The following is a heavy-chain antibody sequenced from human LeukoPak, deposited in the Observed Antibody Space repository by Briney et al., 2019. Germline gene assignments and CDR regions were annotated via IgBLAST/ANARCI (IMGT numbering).Heavy chain of an antibody. D-gene: IGHD2-2*02. CDR2: IRKDGNEK. J-gene: IGHJ4*02. CDR3: ARPISELPPSITPSGFPD. V-gene: IGHV3-7*01. CDR1: GFTFSNYW. Sequence: GGSLRLSCAASGFTFSNYWMSWVRQAPGKGPEWVASIRKDGNEKKYVDSVKGRFTISRDNAGNSVYLQMNNLRVEDAAVYYCARPISELPPSITPSGFPDWGQGALVTVSS.